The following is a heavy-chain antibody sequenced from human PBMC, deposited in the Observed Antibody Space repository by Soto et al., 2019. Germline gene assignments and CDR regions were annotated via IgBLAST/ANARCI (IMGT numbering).Heavy chain of an antibody. CDR3: ARDLLPLVGATTYGMDV. CDR1: GFTFSSYG. Sequence: GGSLRLSCAASGFTFSSYGMHWVRQAPGKGLEWVAVIWYDGSNKYYADSVKGRFTISRDNSKNTLYLQMNSLRAEDTAVYYCARDLLPLVGATTYGMDVWGQGTTVTVSS. CDR2: IWYDGSNK. V-gene: IGHV3-33*01. D-gene: IGHD1-26*01. J-gene: IGHJ6*02.